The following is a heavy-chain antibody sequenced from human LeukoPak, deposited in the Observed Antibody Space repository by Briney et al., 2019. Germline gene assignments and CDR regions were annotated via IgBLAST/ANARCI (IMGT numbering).Heavy chain of an antibody. D-gene: IGHD3-16*01. J-gene: IGHJ6*02. CDR2: IKQQDGSEE. CDR3: ARGGGLDV. V-gene: IGHV3-7*03. CDR1: GFTLSSYW. Sequence: PGGSLRLSCAASGFTLSSYWMSWVRQAPGKGLEWVANIKQQDGSEEYYVDSVKGRFTISRDNAKNSLYLQMSNLRAEDTAVYFCARGGGLDVWGQGATVTVSS.